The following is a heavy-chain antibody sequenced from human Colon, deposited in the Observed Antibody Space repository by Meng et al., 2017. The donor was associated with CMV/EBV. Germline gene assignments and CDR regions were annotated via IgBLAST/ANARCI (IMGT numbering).Heavy chain of an antibody. Sequence: GESLKISCVVSGFSASTNYMSWVRQAPGKGLEWVSVTYSGDTRTYYADSVKGRFTISRDESRNTVYLQMNSLRIEDTAIYYCARHRGGSLDFWGPGTLVTVSS. CDR3: ARHRGGSLDF. CDR1: GFSASTNY. D-gene: IGHD1-26*01. J-gene: IGHJ4*02. V-gene: IGHV3-66*04. CDR2: TYSGDTRT.